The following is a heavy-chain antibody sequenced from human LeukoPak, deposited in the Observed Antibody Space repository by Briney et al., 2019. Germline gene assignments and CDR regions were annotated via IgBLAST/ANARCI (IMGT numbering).Heavy chain of an antibody. CDR1: GFTFSSYA. CDR2: ISSKGDNI. D-gene: IGHD6-13*01. J-gene: IGHJ6*04. CDR3: GRVRISAARGYMDV. Sequence: GGSLRLSCAGSGFTFSSYAIHWVRQAPGKGLEYVSTISSKGDNIFYANSVKGKFTISRDNSKNTVYLQMGSLRAEDMAVYYCGRVRISAARGYMDVWGKGTTVTVSS. V-gene: IGHV3-64*01.